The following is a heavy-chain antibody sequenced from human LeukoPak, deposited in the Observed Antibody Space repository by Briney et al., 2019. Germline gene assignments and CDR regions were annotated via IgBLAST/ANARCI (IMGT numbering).Heavy chain of an antibody. V-gene: IGHV1-69*01. Sequence: SVKVSCKASGGTFSSYAISWVRQAPGQGLEWMGGIIPIFGTANYAQKFQGRVTITADESTSTAYMELSSLRSEDTAVYYCARDRDGYNPLGYWGQGTLVTVSS. J-gene: IGHJ4*02. CDR2: IIPIFGTA. CDR1: GGTFSSYA. D-gene: IGHD5-24*01. CDR3: ARDRDGYNPLGY.